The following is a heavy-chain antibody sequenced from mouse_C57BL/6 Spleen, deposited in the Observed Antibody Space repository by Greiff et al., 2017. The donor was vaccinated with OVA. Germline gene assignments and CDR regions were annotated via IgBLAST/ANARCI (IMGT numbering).Heavy chain of an antibody. J-gene: IGHJ2*01. Sequence: VQVVESGAELVRPGASVTLSCKASGYTFTDYEMHWVKQTPVHGLEWIGAIDPETGGTAYNQKFKGKAILTADKSSSTAYMELRSLTSEDSAVYYCTRYDYDRDIYYFDYWGQGTTLTVSS. CDR2: IDPETGGT. CDR1: GYTFTDYE. D-gene: IGHD2-4*01. V-gene: IGHV1-15*01. CDR3: TRYDYDRDIYYFDY.